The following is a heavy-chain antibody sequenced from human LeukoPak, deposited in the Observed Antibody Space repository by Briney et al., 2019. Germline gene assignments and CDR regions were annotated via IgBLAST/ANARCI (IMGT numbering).Heavy chain of an antibody. V-gene: IGHV4-39*01. CDR2: IYSSGST. Sequence: SETLSLTCAVSGGSISSSNWWSWVRQPPGKGLEWIGSIYSSGSTYYNPSLKSRVTISVDTSKNQFSLKLSSVTAADTAVYYCARRAVAGTSDYWGQGTLVTVSS. D-gene: IGHD6-19*01. CDR3: ARRAVAGTSDY. J-gene: IGHJ4*02. CDR1: GGSISSSNW.